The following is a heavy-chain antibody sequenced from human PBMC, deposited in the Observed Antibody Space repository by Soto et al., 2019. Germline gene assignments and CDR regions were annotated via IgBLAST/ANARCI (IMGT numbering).Heavy chain of an antibody. D-gene: IGHD2-15*01. Sequence: QVQLVQSGAEVKKPGSSVKVSCKASGGTFSSYAISWVRQAPGQGLEWMGGIIPIFGTANYAQTFQGRVRITADESTSTAYMELSSLRSEDTAVYYCARECSGGSCYSSTNPDYYYGMDVWGQGTTVTVSS. CDR3: ARECSGGSCYSSTNPDYYYGMDV. V-gene: IGHV1-69*12. CDR2: IIPIFGTA. CDR1: GGTFSSYA. J-gene: IGHJ6*02.